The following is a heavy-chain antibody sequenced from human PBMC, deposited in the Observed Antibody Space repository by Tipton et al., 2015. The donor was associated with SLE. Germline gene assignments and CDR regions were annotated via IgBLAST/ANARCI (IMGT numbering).Heavy chain of an antibody. V-gene: IGHV4-61*02. CDR3: ARGIVVVPDAVDI. CDR1: GGSISSGSYY. D-gene: IGHD2-2*01. Sequence: LRLSCTVSGGSISSGSYYWSWIRQPAGKGLEWIGRIYTSGSTNYNPSLKSRVTISVDTSKNQFSLKLSSVTAADTAVYYCARGIVVVPDAVDIWGQGTMVTVSS. J-gene: IGHJ3*02. CDR2: IYTSGST.